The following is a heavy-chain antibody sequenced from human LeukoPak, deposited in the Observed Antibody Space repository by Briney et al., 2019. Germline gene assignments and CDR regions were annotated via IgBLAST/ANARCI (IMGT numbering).Heavy chain of an antibody. Sequence: AGGSLRLSCAASGFTFSSYSMNWVRQAPGKGLEWVSSISSSSSYIYYAGSVKGRFTISRDNAKNSLYLQMNSLRAEDTAVYYCARHRVNGEPYYFDYWGQGTLVTVSS. D-gene: IGHD4-17*01. CDR1: GFTFSSYS. V-gene: IGHV3-21*01. CDR2: ISSSSSYI. J-gene: IGHJ4*02. CDR3: ARHRVNGEPYYFDY.